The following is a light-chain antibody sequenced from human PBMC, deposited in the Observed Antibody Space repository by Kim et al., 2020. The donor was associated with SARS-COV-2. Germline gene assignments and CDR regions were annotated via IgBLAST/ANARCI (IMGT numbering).Light chain of an antibody. CDR3: NSRDSNDNVV. V-gene: IGLV3-19*01. CDR2: GKD. Sequence: SSELTQDPAVSVALGQTVRITCQGDSLRSYYATWYQQKPGQAPKVVIYGKDNRPSGIPDRFSGSNSGNTAYLTITGTQAGDEAYYYCNSRDSNDNVVFGG. CDR1: SLRSYY. J-gene: IGLJ2*01.